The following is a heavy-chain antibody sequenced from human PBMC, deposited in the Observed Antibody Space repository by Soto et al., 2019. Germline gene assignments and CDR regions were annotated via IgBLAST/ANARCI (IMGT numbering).Heavy chain of an antibody. D-gene: IGHD1-7*01. CDR3: ARDQLELRTYYGMDV. V-gene: IGHV3-48*03. Sequence: PGGSLRLSCAASGFTFSSYEMNWVRQAPGKGLEWVSYISSSGSTIYYADSVKGRFTISRDNAKNSLYLQMNSLRAEDTAVYYCARDQLELRTYYGMDVWGQGTTVTVSS. J-gene: IGHJ6*02. CDR2: ISSSGSTI. CDR1: GFTFSSYE.